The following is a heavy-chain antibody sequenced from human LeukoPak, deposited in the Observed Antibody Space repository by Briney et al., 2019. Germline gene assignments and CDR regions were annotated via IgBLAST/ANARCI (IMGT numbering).Heavy chain of an antibody. CDR3: ARAERGIEYGDYYWFDP. J-gene: IGHJ5*02. CDR2: IYYSGST. V-gene: IGHV4-59*12. Sequence: SETLSLTCTVSGGSISSYYWSWIRQPPGKGLEWIGYIYYSGSTNYNPSLKSRVTISVDTSKNQFSLKLSSVTAADTAVYYCARAERGIEYGDYYWFDPWGQGNLVTVSS. CDR1: GGSISSYY. D-gene: IGHD4-17*01.